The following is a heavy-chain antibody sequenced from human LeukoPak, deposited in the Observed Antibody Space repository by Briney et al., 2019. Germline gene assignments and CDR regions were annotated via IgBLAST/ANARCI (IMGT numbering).Heavy chain of an antibody. J-gene: IGHJ5*02. CDR3: AREVVVPYWFDP. Sequence: SETLSLTCTVSGGSISSYYWTWIRQPAGKGLEWIGRIYTTGSTNYNPSLKSRVTMSVDTSKNQFSLKLNSVTAADTAVYHCAREVVVPYWFDPWGQGTLVTVSS. CDR1: GGSISSYY. CDR2: IYTTGST. V-gene: IGHV4-4*07. D-gene: IGHD3-22*01.